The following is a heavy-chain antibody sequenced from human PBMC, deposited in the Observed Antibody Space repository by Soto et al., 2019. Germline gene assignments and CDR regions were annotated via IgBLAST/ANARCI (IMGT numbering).Heavy chain of an antibody. CDR2: IYYSGST. V-gene: IGHV4-59*01. J-gene: IGHJ2*01. CDR1: GGSISSYY. D-gene: IGHD2-2*01. Sequence: SETLSLTXTVSGGSISSYYWSWIRQPPGKGLEWIGYIYYSGSTNYNPSLKSRVTISVDTSKNQFSLKLSSVAAAETAVYYCAKRASGSSNWYFDLWGRGTLVTVSS. CDR3: AKRASGSSNWYFDL.